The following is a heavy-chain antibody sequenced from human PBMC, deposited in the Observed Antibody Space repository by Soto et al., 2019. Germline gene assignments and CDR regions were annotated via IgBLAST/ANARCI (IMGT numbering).Heavy chain of an antibody. J-gene: IGHJ5*02. Sequence: KPSETLSLTCAVSGDSISGSQWWSWVRLPPGKGLEWIGEISHTGTTNYSPSFQGHVTISADKSISTAYLQWSSLKASDTAMYYCAIDIEWNYVRWFDPWGQGTLVTVSS. D-gene: IGHD1-7*01. CDR2: ISHTGTT. CDR3: AIDIEWNYVRWFDP. CDR1: GDSISGSQW. V-gene: IGHV4-4*02.